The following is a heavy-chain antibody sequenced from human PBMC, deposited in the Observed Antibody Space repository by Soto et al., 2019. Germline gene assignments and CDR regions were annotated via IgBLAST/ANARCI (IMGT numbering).Heavy chain of an antibody. CDR1: GYTFTGYY. CDR3: AISHYYDSSGSYYYGMDV. CDR2: INPNSGGT. D-gene: IGHD3-22*01. Sequence: GASVKVSCKASGYTFTGYYMHWVRQAPGQGLEWMGWINPNSGGTNYAQKFQGWVTMTRDTSISTAYMELSRLRSDDTAVYYCAISHYYDSSGSYYYGMDVWGQGTTVTVSS. V-gene: IGHV1-2*04. J-gene: IGHJ6*02.